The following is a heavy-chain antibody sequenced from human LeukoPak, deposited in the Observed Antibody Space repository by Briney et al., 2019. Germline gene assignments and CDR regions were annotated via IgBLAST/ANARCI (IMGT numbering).Heavy chain of an antibody. V-gene: IGHV3-74*01. CDR3: AKGGYYGLGYFDP. CDR2: INSDGSST. D-gene: IGHD3-3*01. J-gene: IGHJ5*02. CDR1: GFTFSSYW. Sequence: GGSLRLSCAASGFTFSSYWMHWVRQAPGKGLVWVSRINSDGSSTSYADSVKGRFTISRDNAKNTLYLQMNSLRAEDTAVYYCAKGGYYGLGYFDPWGQGTLVTVSS.